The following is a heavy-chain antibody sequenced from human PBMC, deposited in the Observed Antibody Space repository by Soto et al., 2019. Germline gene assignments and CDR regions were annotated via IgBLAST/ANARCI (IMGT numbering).Heavy chain of an antibody. CDR2: IYYSGST. J-gene: IGHJ4*02. CDR1: GGSVSSGNYY. V-gene: IGHV4-61*01. CDR3: ARRYGGNFDY. Sequence: SETLSLTCTASGGSVSSGNYYWSWIRQPPGKGLEWIGFIYYSGSTNYNPSLKSRVTISVDTSKNQFSLKLSSVTAADTAVYYCARRYGGNFDYWGQGTLVTVSS. D-gene: IGHD1-26*01.